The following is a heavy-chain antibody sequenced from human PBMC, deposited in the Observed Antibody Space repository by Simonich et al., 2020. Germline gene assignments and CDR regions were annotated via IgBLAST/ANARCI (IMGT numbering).Heavy chain of an antibody. CDR1: GGSISSGSYY. J-gene: IGHJ3*02. CDR3: ARHAGFAFDI. V-gene: IGHV4-39*01. Sequence: QLQLQESGPGLVKPSETLSLTCTVSGGSISSGSYYWGWIRQPPGKGLEWIGSIYYRGSTYYNPSLKSRVTISVDTSKNQFSLKLSSVTAADTAVYYCARHAGFAFDIWGQGTMVTVSS. CDR2: IYYRGST. D-gene: IGHD6-13*01.